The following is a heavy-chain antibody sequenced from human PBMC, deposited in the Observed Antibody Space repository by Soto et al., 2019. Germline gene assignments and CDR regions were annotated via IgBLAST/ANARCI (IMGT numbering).Heavy chain of an antibody. D-gene: IGHD3-16*01. J-gene: IGHJ5*02. Sequence: AETLPLTCNVSGGSISTYYLTWVRQAPEKGLECIGYMYYNGNINYDPSLKSRVTISIDTSKNQFSLTLKSVTAADTAAYYCASGGNWFDPWGQGVLVTVYS. CDR3: ASGGNWFDP. CDR2: MYYNGNI. V-gene: IGHV4-59*01. CDR1: GGSISTYY.